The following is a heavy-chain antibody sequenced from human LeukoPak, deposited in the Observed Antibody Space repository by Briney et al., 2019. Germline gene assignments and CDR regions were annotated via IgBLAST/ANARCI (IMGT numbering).Heavy chain of an antibody. CDR1: GGSISSYY. V-gene: IGHV4-4*07. CDR3: ARENSGSYREFDY. J-gene: IGHJ4*02. D-gene: IGHD1-26*01. Sequence: SETLSLTCTVSGGSISSYYWSWIRQPAGKGLEWIGRIYTSGSTNYNASLKSRVSVSVDTSKNQFSLKLSSVAAADTAVFYCARENSGSYREFDYWGQGTLVTVSS. CDR2: IYTSGST.